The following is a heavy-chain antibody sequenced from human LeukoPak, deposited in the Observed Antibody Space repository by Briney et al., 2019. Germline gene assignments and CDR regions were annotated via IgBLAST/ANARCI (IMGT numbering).Heavy chain of an antibody. CDR1: GFTFSSYA. CDR3: ARARYYYDSSGYSWYFDY. D-gene: IGHD3-22*01. Sequence: GGSLRLSCAASGFTFSSYAMHWVRQAPGKGLEWVAVISYDGSNKYYADSVKGRFTISRDNSKNTLYLQMNSLRAEDTAVYYCARARYYYDSSGYSWYFDYWGQGTLVTVSS. CDR2: ISYDGSNK. V-gene: IGHV3-30*04. J-gene: IGHJ4*02.